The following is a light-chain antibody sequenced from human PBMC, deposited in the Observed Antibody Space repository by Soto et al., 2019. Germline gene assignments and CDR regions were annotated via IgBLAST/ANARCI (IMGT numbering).Light chain of an antibody. CDR2: WAS. V-gene: IGKV4-1*01. CDR1: QSVLFSSNNKNY. J-gene: IGKJ1*01. Sequence: DIVMTQSPDSLAVSLGERATINCKSSQSVLFSSNNKNYLAWYQQKPGQPPNLLIYWASTRESGVPDRFIGSGSGTDFTLTITSLRPEDVEVYYGQQYYSSPQTFGQGTKVEIK. CDR3: QQYYSSPQT.